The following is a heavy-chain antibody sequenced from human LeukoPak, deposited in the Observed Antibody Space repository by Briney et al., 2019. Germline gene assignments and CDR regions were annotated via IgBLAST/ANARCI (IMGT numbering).Heavy chain of an antibody. D-gene: IGHD6-13*01. Sequence: GGSLRLSCAASGFTFSSYSMNWVRQAPGKGLEWVSSISSSSSYIYYADSVKGRFTISRDNSKNTLYLQMNSLRAEDTAVYYCAKDLSEWQQLGYWGQGTLVTVSS. J-gene: IGHJ4*02. V-gene: IGHV3-21*01. CDR3: AKDLSEWQQLGY. CDR2: ISSSSSYI. CDR1: GFTFSSYS.